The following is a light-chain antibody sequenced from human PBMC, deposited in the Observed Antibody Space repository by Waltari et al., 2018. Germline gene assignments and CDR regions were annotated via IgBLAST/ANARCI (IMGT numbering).Light chain of an antibody. Sequence: SYVVTQPPAVSVAPGQTARITCGGDKIGSNTVNWYQQKPGQAPAVVVYDDSARPPGVPERFSGSNSGNTATLAISGVEVGDEADYYCQVWEIVSEHRVFGGGTKLTVL. CDR1: KIGSNT. J-gene: IGLJ3*02. V-gene: IGLV3-21*02. CDR2: DDS. CDR3: QVWEIVSEHRV.